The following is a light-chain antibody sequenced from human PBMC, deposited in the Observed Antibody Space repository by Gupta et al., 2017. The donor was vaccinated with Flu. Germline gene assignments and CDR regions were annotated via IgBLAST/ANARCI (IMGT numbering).Light chain of an antibody. CDR3: QQTYSSPWT. CDR1: QSISSY. Sequence: ASVGDRVTITCRASQSISSYLNWYQQKPGIAPKVLIYAAFSLESGVSARFSGSGSGTDFTLTISSLQPEDFATYYCQQTYSSPWTFGQGTKVEIK. V-gene: IGKV1-39*01. J-gene: IGKJ1*01. CDR2: AAF.